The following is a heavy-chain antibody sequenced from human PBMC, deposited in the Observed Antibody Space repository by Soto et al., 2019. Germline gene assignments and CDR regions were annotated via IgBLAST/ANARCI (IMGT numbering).Heavy chain of an antibody. CDR1: EGTFNSYA. Sequence: QAQVVQSGAEVRKPGSSVKLSCTASEGTFNSYAIAWVRQAPGQGLEWMGGIIPYYNTLNYAQKFQDRVTITADDSTNTVYMELSSLRSDDTAVYFCASGASRWYPYFFDSWAQGPLVTVSS. J-gene: IGHJ4*02. CDR2: IIPYYNTL. D-gene: IGHD6-13*01. CDR3: ASGASRWYPYFFDS. V-gene: IGHV1-69*01.